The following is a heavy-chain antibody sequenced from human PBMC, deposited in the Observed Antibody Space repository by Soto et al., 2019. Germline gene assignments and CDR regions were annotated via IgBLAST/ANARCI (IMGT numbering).Heavy chain of an antibody. CDR1: GGSISSYY. V-gene: IGHV4-59*12. CDR2: IYYSGST. CDR3: ASGYCSSTSCYGGFDY. J-gene: IGHJ4*02. D-gene: IGHD2-2*01. Sequence: SETLSLTCIVSGGSISSYYWSWIRQPPGKGLEWIGYIYYSGSTYYNPSLKSRVTISVDTSKNQFSLKLSSVTAADTAVYYCASGYCSSTSCYGGFDYWGQGTLVTVSS.